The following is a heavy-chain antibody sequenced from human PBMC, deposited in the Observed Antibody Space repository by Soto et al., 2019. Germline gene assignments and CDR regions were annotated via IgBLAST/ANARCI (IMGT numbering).Heavy chain of an antibody. J-gene: IGHJ4*01. D-gene: IGHD6-25*01. CDR2: ISYDGSNK. CDR1: GFTFSSYA. CDR3: ARGSARGDY. V-gene: IGHV3-30-3*01. Sequence: QVQLVESGGGVVQPGRSLRLSCAASGFTFSSYAMHWVRQAPGKGLEWVAVISYDGSNKYYADSVKGRFTISRDNSKNTLYLQMNSLRAEDTAVYYCARGSARGDYWGHGTLVTVSS.